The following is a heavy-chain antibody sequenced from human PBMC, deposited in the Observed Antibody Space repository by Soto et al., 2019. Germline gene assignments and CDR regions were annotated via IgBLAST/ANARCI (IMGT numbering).Heavy chain of an antibody. CDR3: AHSQFRGEWLDNYYYYGMDV. J-gene: IGHJ6*02. CDR2: IYWNDDK. CDR1: GFSLSTSGVG. Sequence: GSGPTLVNPTQTLTLTCTFSGFSLSTSGVGVGWIRQPPGKALEWLALIYWNDDKRYSPSLKSRLTITKDTSKNQVVLTMTDMDPVDTATYYCAHSQFRGEWLDNYYYYGMDVWGQGTTVTVPS. V-gene: IGHV2-5*01. D-gene: IGHD6-19*01.